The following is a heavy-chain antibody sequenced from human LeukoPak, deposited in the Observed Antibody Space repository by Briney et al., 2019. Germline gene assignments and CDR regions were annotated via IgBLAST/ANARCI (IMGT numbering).Heavy chain of an antibody. D-gene: IGHD1-26*01. V-gene: IGHV3-23*01. J-gene: IGHJ4*02. CDR2: ISGSGERA. Sequence: GGSLRLCCVTSGFMFSTYAMSWVRQAPGKGLEWVSIISGSGERAYYADSVKGRFTVSRDNSKNTLYLQMKSLRAEDTAIYYCVSQSFSGSDNYYFHYWGQGTLVAVSS. CDR1: GFMFSTYA. CDR3: VSQSFSGSDNYYFHY.